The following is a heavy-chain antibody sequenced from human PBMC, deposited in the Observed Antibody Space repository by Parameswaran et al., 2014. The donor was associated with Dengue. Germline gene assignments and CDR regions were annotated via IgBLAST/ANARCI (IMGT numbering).Heavy chain of an antibody. V-gene: IGHV5-10-1*01. Sequence: VRQMPGKGLEWMGRIDPSDSYTNYSPSFQGHVTISADKSISTAYLQWSSLKASDTAMYYCARSTDRCYGSWVCYGLDVWGQGTTVTVSS. CDR3: ARSTDRCYGSWVCYGLDV. CDR2: IDPSDSYT. J-gene: IGHJ6*02. D-gene: IGHD2-2*01.